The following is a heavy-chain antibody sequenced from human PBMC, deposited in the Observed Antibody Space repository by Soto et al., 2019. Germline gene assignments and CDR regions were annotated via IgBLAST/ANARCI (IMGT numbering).Heavy chain of an antibody. D-gene: IGHD4-17*01. CDR2: ISGSGGST. CDR1: GFTFSSYA. J-gene: IGHJ4*02. Sequence: EVQLLESGGGLVQPGGSLRLSCAASGFTFSSYAMSWVRQAPGKGLEWVSAISGSGGSTYYADSVKGRFTISRDNSKXXLYLQMNSLRAEDTAVYYCARERIYGDYYYFDYWGQGTLVTVSS. CDR3: ARERIYGDYYYFDY. V-gene: IGHV3-23*01.